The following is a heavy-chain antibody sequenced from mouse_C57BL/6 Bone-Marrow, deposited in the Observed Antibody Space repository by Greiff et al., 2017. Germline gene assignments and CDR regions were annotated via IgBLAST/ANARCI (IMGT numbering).Heavy chain of an antibody. D-gene: IGHD2-1*01. J-gene: IGHJ4*01. CDR1: GYTFTEYT. CDR2: FYPGSGSI. Sequence: VQLQQSGAELVKPGASVKLSCKASGYTFTEYTIHWVKQRSGQGLEWIGWFYPGSGSIKYNEKFKDKDTLTADKSSSTVYMELSRLTSEDSAVYFCARHEGVYYGNPYAMDYWGQGTSVTVSS. CDR3: ARHEGVYYGNPYAMDY. V-gene: IGHV1-62-2*01.